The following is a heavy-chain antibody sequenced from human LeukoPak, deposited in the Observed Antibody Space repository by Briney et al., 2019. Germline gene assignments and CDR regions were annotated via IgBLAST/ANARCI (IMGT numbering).Heavy chain of an antibody. Sequence: SVKVSCKASGGTFSSYAISWVRQAPGQGLEWMGGIIPIFGTANYAQKFQGRVTITADKSTSTAYMELSSLRSEDTAVYYCARRTMVRGVRNWFDPWGHGTLVTVSS. CDR2: IIPIFGTA. J-gene: IGHJ5*02. V-gene: IGHV1-69*06. CDR3: ARRTMVRGVRNWFDP. D-gene: IGHD3-10*01. CDR1: GGTFSSYA.